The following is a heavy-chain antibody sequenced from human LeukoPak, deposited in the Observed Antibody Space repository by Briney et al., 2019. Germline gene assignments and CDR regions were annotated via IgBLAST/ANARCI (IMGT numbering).Heavy chain of an antibody. J-gene: IGHJ4*02. V-gene: IGHV4-4*09. D-gene: IGHD1-26*01. CDR3: ARLGSYHDF. Sequence: SETLSFTCTVSAASISHNHWSWLRQTPERGLEWMGHVHTSGRSTYYPSLKTRLTMSIDTSRSQLSLKLTSVTAADTAVYFCARLGSYHDFWGQGALVTVSS. CDR2: VHTSGRS. CDR1: AASISHNH.